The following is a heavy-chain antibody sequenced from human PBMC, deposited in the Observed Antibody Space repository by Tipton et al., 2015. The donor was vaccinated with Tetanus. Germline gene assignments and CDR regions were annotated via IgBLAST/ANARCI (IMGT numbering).Heavy chain of an antibody. CDR3: ARVRRGATTDLDY. D-gene: IGHD5-12*01. CDR1: GGSISSSSYY. J-gene: IGHJ4*02. Sequence: TLSLTCTVSGGSISSSSYYWGWIRQPPGKGLEWIGSIYYSGSTNYNPSLKSRVTISVDTSKNQFSLKLSSVTAADTAVYYCARVRRGATTDLDYWGQGTLVTVSS. V-gene: IGHV4-39*07. CDR2: IYYSGST.